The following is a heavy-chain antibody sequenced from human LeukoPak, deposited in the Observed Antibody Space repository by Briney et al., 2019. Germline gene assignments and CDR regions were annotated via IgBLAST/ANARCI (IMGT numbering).Heavy chain of an antibody. J-gene: IGHJ4*02. CDR1: GYTFSDHA. V-gene: IGHV3-33*01. CDR2: IWYDGSNK. CDR3: ARGVGEGLPSDY. D-gene: IGHD4-17*01. Sequence: GGSLRLSCVVSGYTFSDHAIHWVRQARGKGLEWVALIWYDGSNKYYADSVKGRFTISRDNSKNMAYLQMNSLRAEDTAFYYCARGVGEGLPSDYWGQGTLVTVSS.